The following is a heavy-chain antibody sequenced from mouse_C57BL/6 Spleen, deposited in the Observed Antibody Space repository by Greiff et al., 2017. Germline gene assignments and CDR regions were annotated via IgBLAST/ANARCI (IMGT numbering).Heavy chain of an antibody. D-gene: IGHD2-2*01. Sequence: VQLQQPGAELVMPGASVKLSCKASGYTFTSYWMHWVKQRPGQGLEWIGEIDPSDSYTNYNQKFKGKSTLTVDKSSSTAYMQLSSLTSEDSAVYYCARWLRGGNAMDYWGQGTSVTVSS. CDR3: ARWLRGGNAMDY. V-gene: IGHV1-69*01. J-gene: IGHJ4*01. CDR1: GYTFTSYW. CDR2: IDPSDSYT.